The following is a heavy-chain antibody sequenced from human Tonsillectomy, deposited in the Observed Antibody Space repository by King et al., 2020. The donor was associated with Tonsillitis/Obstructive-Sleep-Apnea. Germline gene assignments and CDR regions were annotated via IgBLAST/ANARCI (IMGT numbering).Heavy chain of an antibody. J-gene: IGHJ4*02. CDR3: AREDSVGSGSYGN. Sequence: VPLQESGPGLVKPSQTLSLTCTVSGGSISSGAYYWSWIRQHPGKGLEWIGYIYYSGSTYYNPSLKRRVTISVDTSKNQFSLNLASLTAADTAVYYCAREDSVGSGSYGNWGQGTLVTVSS. CDR1: GGSISSGAYY. D-gene: IGHD3-10*01. CDR2: IYYSGST. V-gene: IGHV4-31*03.